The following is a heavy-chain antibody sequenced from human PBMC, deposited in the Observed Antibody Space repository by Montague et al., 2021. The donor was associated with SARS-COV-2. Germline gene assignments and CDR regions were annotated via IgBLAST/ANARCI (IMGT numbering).Heavy chain of an antibody. D-gene: IGHD3-16*01. Sequence: SETLSLTCNVSGGSISNYYWSWIRQPAGKGLEWIGRIYSSGSINYNPSLKTRITLSVDTSKNQLSLRLNSVTAAGTAVYYCARNPGEYYGMDVWGQGTTVTVSS. CDR3: ARNPGEYYGMDV. CDR2: IYSSGSI. V-gene: IGHV4-4*07. CDR1: GGSISNYY. J-gene: IGHJ6*02.